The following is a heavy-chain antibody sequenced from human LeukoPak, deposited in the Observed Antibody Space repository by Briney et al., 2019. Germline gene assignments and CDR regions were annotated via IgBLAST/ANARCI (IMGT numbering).Heavy chain of an antibody. CDR3: ARDRGQWRYYYGMDV. J-gene: IGHJ6*02. Sequence: ASVEVSCKASGYTFTSYGISWVRQAPGQGLEWMGWISAYNGNTNYAQKLQGRVTMTTDTSTSTAYMELRSLRSDDTAVYYCARDRGQWRYYYGMDVWGQGTTVTVSS. CDR2: ISAYNGNT. CDR1: GYTFTSYG. V-gene: IGHV1-18*01. D-gene: IGHD6-19*01.